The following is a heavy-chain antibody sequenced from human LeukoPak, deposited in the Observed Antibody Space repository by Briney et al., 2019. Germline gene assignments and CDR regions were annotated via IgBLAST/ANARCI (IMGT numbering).Heavy chain of an antibody. J-gene: IGHJ4*02. D-gene: IGHD1-7*01. CDR3: ARDPQSDLSGTTNFDY. V-gene: IGHV3-30-3*01. CDR1: GFTFSSYA. CDR2: ISYDGSNK. Sequence: GGSLRLSCAASGFTFSSYAMHWVRQAPGKGLEWVAVISYDGSNKYFADSVTGRFTIYRDNSKNTLFLQMNSLRPEDTAVYFCARDPQSDLSGTTNFDYWGQGTLVTVSS.